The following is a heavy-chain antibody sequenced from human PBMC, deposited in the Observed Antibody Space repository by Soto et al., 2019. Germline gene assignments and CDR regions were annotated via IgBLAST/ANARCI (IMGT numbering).Heavy chain of an antibody. V-gene: IGHV3-33*06. J-gene: IGHJ4*02. CDR2: IRHDGSNK. CDR3: EKAGGMAGGTRY. Sequence: QVQLVESGGGVVQPGRSLRLSFVASGVTFSSHGMHWVRQAPGKGLEWEAVIRHDGSNKYYADYVKGRFTLSRDNSKNTLYLQMNSLRVEDTAVYYCEKAGGMAGGTRYWGQGTLVTVSS. D-gene: IGHD3-16*01. CDR1: GVTFSSHG.